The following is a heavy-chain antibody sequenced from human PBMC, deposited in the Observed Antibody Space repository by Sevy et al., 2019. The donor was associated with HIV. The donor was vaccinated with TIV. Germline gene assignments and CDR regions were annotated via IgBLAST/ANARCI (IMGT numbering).Heavy chain of an antibody. V-gene: IGHV4-4*02. J-gene: IGHJ5*02. CDR1: GGSISSVNW. CDR3: ARGGETPRGFDP. D-gene: IGHD3-16*01. CDR2: IYHSGYT. Sequence: SETLSLTCAVSGGSISSVNWWHWVRQPPGKGLEWIGEIYHSGYTNYNPSLKSRVTISVDNSKNQFSLKLSFVTAADTAVYYCARGGETPRGFDPWGQGSLVTVSP.